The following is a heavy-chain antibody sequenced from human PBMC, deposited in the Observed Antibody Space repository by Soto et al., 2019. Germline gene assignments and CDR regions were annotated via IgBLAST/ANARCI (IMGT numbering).Heavy chain of an antibody. CDR2: IYYSGNT. Sequence: SETLSLTCTVSGGSVSSGSYYWSWIRQPPGKGLECIGYIYYSGNTNYNPSLKSRVTISVDTSKNQFSLKLSSVTAADTAVYYCAKNYGNAFDIWGQGTMVTVSS. CDR3: AKNYGNAFDI. CDR1: GGSVSSGSYY. D-gene: IGHD3-10*01. V-gene: IGHV4-61*01. J-gene: IGHJ3*02.